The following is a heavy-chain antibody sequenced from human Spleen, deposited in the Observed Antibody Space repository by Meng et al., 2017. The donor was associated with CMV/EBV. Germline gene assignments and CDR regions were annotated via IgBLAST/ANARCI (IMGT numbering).Heavy chain of an antibody. CDR1: GFTFDDYA. V-gene: IGHV3-9*03. D-gene: IGHD6-6*01. J-gene: IGHJ2*01. Sequence: SLKISCAASGFTFDDYAMHWVRQAPGKGLEWVSGISWNSGSIGYADSVKGRFTISRDNAKNSLYLQMNSLRAEDMALYYCAKSPTYSSSSGYFDLWGRGTLVTVSS. CDR3: AKSPTYSSSSGYFDL. CDR2: ISWNSGSI.